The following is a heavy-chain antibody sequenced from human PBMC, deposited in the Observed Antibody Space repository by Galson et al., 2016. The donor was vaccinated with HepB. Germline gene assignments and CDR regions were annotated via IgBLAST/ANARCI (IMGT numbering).Heavy chain of an antibody. CDR3: TTSVAVGY. CDR1: GYTFTSYV. Sequence: SVKVSCKASGYTFTSYVIHWVHQAPGQSLEWMGWVNGGSGTTKYSQKFQGRVTLTRDTPASTAYLELSSLTSEDTAVYYCTTSVAVGYWGQGTLVTVSS. CDR2: VNGGSGTT. J-gene: IGHJ4*02. V-gene: IGHV1-3*01. D-gene: IGHD6-19*01.